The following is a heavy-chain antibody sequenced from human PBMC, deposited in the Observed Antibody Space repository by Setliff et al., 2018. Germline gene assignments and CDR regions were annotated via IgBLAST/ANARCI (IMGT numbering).Heavy chain of an antibody. J-gene: IGHJ4*02. D-gene: IGHD2-15*01. Sequence: SLRLSYAAPGFTFSPYGMHWVRQAPGKGLAWVAVIWDDGGNKYHADSVKGRFTISRDNSKTTLYLQMYSLRPEDTAVYYCARTCSGSGCYAGLESWGQGTPVPSPQ. CDR2: IWDDGGNK. CDR3: ARTCSGSGCYAGLES. CDR1: GFTFSPYG. V-gene: IGHV3-33*08.